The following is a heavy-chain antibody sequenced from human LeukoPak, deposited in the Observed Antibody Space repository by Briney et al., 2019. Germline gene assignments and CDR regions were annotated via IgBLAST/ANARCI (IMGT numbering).Heavy chain of an antibody. J-gene: IGHJ4*02. CDR3: ARGAGPTTGECFDY. V-gene: IGHV4-4*07. CDR2: IYSSGST. Sequence: PSETLSLTCTVSGGSISTYYWSWIRQPAGKGLEWIGRIYSSGSTNYNPSLKSRVTMSVDTSENQFSLKLSSVTAADTAVYYCARGAGPTTGECFDYWGQGTLVTVPS. D-gene: IGHD1-26*01. CDR1: GGSISTYY.